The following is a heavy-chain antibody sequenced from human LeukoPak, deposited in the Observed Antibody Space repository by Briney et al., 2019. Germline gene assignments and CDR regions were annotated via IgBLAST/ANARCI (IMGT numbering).Heavy chain of an antibody. D-gene: IGHD5-12*01. J-gene: IGHJ5*02. V-gene: IGHV4-59*01. CDR2: IYYSGST. CDR1: SGSTSTYY. Sequence: SETLSLTCTVSSGSTSTYYWSWIRQPPGKGLEWIGYIYYSGSTNYNPSLKSRVTISVDTSKNQFSLKLSSVTAADTAVYYCARDVDQNGVDWFDPWGQGTLVTVSS. CDR3: ARDVDQNGVDWFDP.